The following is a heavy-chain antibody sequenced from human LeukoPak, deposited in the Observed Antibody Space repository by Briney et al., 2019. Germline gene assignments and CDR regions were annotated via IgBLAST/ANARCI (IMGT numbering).Heavy chain of an antibody. D-gene: IGHD4-17*01. CDR2: TRNKVNSNTT. CDR3: ARNEYGDYGLDY. J-gene: IGHJ4*02. V-gene: IGHV3-72*01. CDR1: GFTFSDHY. Sequence: GGSLRLSCAASGFTFSDHYMDWVRQAPGEGLEWVGRTRNKVNSNTTEYAASVKGRFIISRDDSKNSLFLQMNSLKTEDTAVYYCARNEYGDYGLDYWGQGTLVTVSS.